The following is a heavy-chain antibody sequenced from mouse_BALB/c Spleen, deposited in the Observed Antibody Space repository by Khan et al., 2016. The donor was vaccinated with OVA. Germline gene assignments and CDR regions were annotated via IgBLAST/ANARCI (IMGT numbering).Heavy chain of an antibody. CDR3: TRFGYLFAY. CDR1: GYTFTSYW. Sequence: VQLQQSGTVLARPGTSVKMSCKASGYTFTSYWMHWVKQRPGQGLEWIGAIYPGNSDTSYNQKFTGKANLTAVTSTSTAYMELSSLTNEDSAVSYCTRFGYLFAYWGQGTLVTVSA. D-gene: IGHD2-2*01. J-gene: IGHJ3*01. CDR2: IYPGNSDT. V-gene: IGHV1-5*01.